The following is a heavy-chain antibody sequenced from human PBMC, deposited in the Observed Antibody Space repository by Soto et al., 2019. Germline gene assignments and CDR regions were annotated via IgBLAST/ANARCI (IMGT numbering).Heavy chain of an antibody. CDR1: GGSISSYY. V-gene: IGHV4-59*01. D-gene: IGHD5-18*01. CDR2: IYYSGST. CDR3: ARATRGYSYGSIDY. Sequence: PSETLSLTCTVSGGSISSYYWSWIRQPPGKGLEWIGYIYYSGSTNYNPSLKSRVTISVDTSKNQFSLKLSSVTAADTAVYYCARATRGYSYGSIDYWGQGTLVTVSP. J-gene: IGHJ4*02.